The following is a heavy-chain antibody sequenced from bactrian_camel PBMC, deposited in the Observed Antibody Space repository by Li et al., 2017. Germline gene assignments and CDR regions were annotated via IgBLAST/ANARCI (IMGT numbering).Heavy chain of an antibody. Sequence: SLRLSCAASGFTFSSFGMTWVRQAPGKGLEWVSAIDARGGTYYADSKKGRSTISRDNLKNTIDLKLNSLTTDDTAMYYCAKGPAAYCSASRCYTSASYRGQGTQVTVS. V-gene: IGHV3S40*01. D-gene: IGHD3*01. CDR2: IDARGGT. J-gene: IGHJ4*01. CDR3: AKGPAAYCSASRCYTSASY. CDR1: GFTFSSFG.